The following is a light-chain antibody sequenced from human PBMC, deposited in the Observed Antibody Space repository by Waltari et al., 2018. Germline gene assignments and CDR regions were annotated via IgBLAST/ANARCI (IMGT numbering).Light chain of an antibody. Sequence: EIVMTQSPPTLSVSPGERATLSCRASQTITDNLAWYQQKPGQAPRLLIYRPSSRATGVPARFSGIGSETDFTLTISSLQSDDFAIYYCQQYNTWTPLTFGGGTKVEIK. CDR1: QTITDN. CDR3: QQYNTWTPLT. V-gene: IGKV3-15*01. CDR2: RPS. J-gene: IGKJ4*01.